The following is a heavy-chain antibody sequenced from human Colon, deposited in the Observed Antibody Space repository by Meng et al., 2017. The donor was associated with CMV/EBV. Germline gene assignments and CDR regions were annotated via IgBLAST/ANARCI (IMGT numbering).Heavy chain of an antibody. V-gene: IGHV4-39*07. CDR2: IYYSGST. CDR3: ARVTSSGWYSYFDY. CDR1: GGSISSSSYY. J-gene: IGHJ4*02. D-gene: IGHD6-19*01. Sequence: GSLRLSCTVSGGSISSSSYYWGWIRQPPGKGLEWIGSIYYSGSTYYNPSLKSRVTISVDTSKNQFSLKLSSVTAADTAVYYCARVTSSGWYSYFDYWGQGTLVTVSS.